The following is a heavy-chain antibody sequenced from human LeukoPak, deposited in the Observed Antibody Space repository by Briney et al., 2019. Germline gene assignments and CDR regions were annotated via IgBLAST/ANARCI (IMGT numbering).Heavy chain of an antibody. CDR3: AKDLFSGVSSRLDP. D-gene: IGHD2-8*01. J-gene: IGHJ5*01. CDR2: ISGHGGST. CDR1: GFTFNNYA. Sequence: GGSLRLSCAASGFTFNNYAMTWVRQAPGKGLEWVSTISGHGGSTYYAASVKGRFTISRDNSKNTSYLQMNSLRVEDTALYYCAKDLFSGVSSRLDPWGQGTLVSVSS. V-gene: IGHV3-23*01.